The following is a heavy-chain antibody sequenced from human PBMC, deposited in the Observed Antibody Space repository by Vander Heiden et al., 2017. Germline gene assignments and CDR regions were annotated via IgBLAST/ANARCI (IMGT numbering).Heavy chain of an antibody. V-gene: IGHV3-11*06. CDR2: ISSSSSYT. CDR3: ARELDYYDSSGYLTFDAFDI. CDR1: GFTFRDHY. Sequence: QLQLVESGGGLVKPGGSLRLPCAASGFTFRDHYMSVNRQAPGKRLEWVSYISSSSSYTNYADSVKGRFTISRDNAKNSLYLQMNSLRAEDTAVYYCARELDYYDSSGYLTFDAFDIWGQGTMVTVSS. D-gene: IGHD3-22*01. J-gene: IGHJ3*02.